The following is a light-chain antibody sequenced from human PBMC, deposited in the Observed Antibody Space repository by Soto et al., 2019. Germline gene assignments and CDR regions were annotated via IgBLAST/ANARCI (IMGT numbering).Light chain of an antibody. CDR2: GAS. Sequence: EIVLSQSPGTLSLSPGERATLSCRASQTISNNYLAWCQQRPGQAPRLLIYGASSRATGIPDRFSGSGSGTEFTLTISSLQSEDFAVYYCQQYGSSSTFGQGTRLEI. J-gene: IGKJ5*01. CDR3: QQYGSSST. V-gene: IGKV3-20*01. CDR1: QTISNNY.